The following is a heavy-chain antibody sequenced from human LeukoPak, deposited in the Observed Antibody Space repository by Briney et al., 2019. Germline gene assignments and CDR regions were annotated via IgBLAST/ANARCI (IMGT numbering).Heavy chain of an antibody. CDR3: ARQYCSSISCCFDY. D-gene: IGHD2-2*01. CDR2: VNHSGST. Sequence: KPSETLSLTCAVYGESFSGYYLSWIRQPPGKGLEWIGEVNHSGSTNYNPSLKSRVTISVDTSKNQVSLKLSSVTAADTAVYYCARQYCSSISCCFDYWGQGTLVPVSS. CDR1: GESFSGYY. V-gene: IGHV4-34*01. J-gene: IGHJ4*02.